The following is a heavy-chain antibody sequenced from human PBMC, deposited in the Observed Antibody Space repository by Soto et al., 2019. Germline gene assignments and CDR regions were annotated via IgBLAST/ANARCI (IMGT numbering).Heavy chain of an antibody. V-gene: IGHV4-59*08. CDR2: ISYSGNP. D-gene: IGHD2-21*01. CDR3: ARHYSADPFDY. CDR1: GASISSYY. Sequence: PSETLSLTCTVSGASISSYYWSWIRQPPGKGLEWIGHISYSGNPDYNPSLSSRVTTSVDTSKNQFSLQLTSVTTADTAVYYCARHYSADPFDYWGQGTLVTVSS. J-gene: IGHJ4*02.